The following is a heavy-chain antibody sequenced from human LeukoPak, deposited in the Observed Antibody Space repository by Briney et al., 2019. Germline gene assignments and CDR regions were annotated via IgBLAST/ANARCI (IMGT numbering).Heavy chain of an antibody. CDR1: GFTFSSFW. Sequence: GGSLRLSCAASGFTFSSFWMSWVRQAPGKGLEWVANIKQDGSETYYVDSVRGRFTISRDNAKSLLYLQMNSLRADDTAVYFCAAEVSPKVFDYRGQGTLVTVSS. J-gene: IGHJ4*02. CDR3: AAEVSPKVFDY. CDR2: IKQDGSET. V-gene: IGHV3-7*03.